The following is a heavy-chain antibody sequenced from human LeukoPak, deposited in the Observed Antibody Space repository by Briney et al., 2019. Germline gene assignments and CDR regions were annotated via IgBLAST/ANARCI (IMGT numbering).Heavy chain of an antibody. CDR3: AISSPAHYYFDY. J-gene: IGHJ4*02. D-gene: IGHD6-13*01. CDR2: ISAYNGNT. CDR1: GYTFTSYG. Sequence: ASVKVSCKASGYTFTSYGISWVRQAPGQGLEWMGWISAYNGNTNYAQKLQGTVTMTTDTSPSTAYIELRSLRSDDTAVYYCAISSPAHYYFDYWGQGTLVTVSS. V-gene: IGHV1-18*01.